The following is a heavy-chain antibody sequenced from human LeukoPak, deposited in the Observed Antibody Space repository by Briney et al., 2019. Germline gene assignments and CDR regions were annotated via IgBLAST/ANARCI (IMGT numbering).Heavy chain of an antibody. Sequence: ASVKVCCKASGYTFTSDDINWVRQATVQGLECMGWMNPNSGNTGYAQKFQGRVTMTRNTSISTAYMELSSLRSEDTAVYYCARGPGGATGFDYWGQGTLVTVSS. V-gene: IGHV1-8*01. D-gene: IGHD1-26*01. CDR2: MNPNSGNT. CDR3: ARGPGGATGFDY. CDR1: GYTFTSDD. J-gene: IGHJ4*02.